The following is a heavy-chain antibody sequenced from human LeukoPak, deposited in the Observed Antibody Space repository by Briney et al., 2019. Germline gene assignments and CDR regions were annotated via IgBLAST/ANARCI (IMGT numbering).Heavy chain of an antibody. CDR1: GDSFTSYW. D-gene: IGHD4-17*01. J-gene: IGHJ5*02. CDR3: ARGRGMTTVTTRGWFDP. V-gene: IGHV5-51*01. CDR2: IYPGDSDT. Sequence: GESLKISCKGSGDSFTSYWIGWVRQMPGKGLEWMGIIYPGDSDTRYSPSFQGQVTISADKSISTAYLQWSSLKASDTAMYYCARGRGMTTVTTRGWFDPWGQGTLVTVSS.